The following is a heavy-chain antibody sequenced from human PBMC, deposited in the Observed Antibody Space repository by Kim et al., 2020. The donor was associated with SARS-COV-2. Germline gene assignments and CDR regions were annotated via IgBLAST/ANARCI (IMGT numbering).Heavy chain of an antibody. Sequence: SETLSLTCAVYGGSFSSYYWSWIRQPPGKELEWIGEINHSGSTNYNPSLKSRVTISADTSKNQFSLKLTSVTAADTAVYYCARGPYSYDFLWDDAFNIWGQGTMVTVSS. CDR2: INHSGST. CDR1: GGSFSSYY. CDR3: ARGPYSYDFLWDDAFNI. J-gene: IGHJ3*02. D-gene: IGHD3-16*01. V-gene: IGHV4-34*01.